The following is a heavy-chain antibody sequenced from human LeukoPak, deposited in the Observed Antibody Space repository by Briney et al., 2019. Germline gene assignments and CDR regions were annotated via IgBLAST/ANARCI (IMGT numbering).Heavy chain of an antibody. Sequence: SLRLSCAASGFTFDDYAMHWVRQAPGKGLEWVSGISWNSGSIGYADSVKGRFTISRDNAKNSLYLQMNSLRAEDTALYYCAKASMVRGGTFDYWGQGTLVTVSS. J-gene: IGHJ4*02. V-gene: IGHV3-9*01. CDR1: GFTFDDYA. CDR3: AKASMVRGGTFDY. CDR2: ISWNSGSI. D-gene: IGHD3-10*01.